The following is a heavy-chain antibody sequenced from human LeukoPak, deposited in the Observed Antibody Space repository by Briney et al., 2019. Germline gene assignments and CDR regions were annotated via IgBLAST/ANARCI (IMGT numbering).Heavy chain of an antibody. CDR2: MNPNSGNT. J-gene: IGHJ4*02. CDR3: ARSGHSSSSEGADY. CDR1: GYTFTSYD. Sequence: ASVKVSCKASGYTFTSYDINWVRQATGQGLEWVGWMNPNSGNTGYAQKLQGRVTITRNTSISTAYMELSSLRSEDTAVYYCARSGHSSSSEGADYWGQGTLVTVSS. V-gene: IGHV1-8*03. D-gene: IGHD6-6*01.